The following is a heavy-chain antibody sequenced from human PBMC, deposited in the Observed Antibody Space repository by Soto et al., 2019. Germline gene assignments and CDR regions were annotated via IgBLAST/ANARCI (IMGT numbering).Heavy chain of an antibody. CDR3: ARQSGSGYYTVAY. CDR2: IYYGGSP. Sequence: QLQLQESGPGLVKPSETLSLTCTVSGGSISSSTYYWGWIRQPPGQGLEWIGNIYYGGSPYYNPSRKSRVTVSVHTSKNQFSLKLSSVTAADTAVYYSARQSGSGYYTVAYWGQGTLVTVSS. J-gene: IGHJ4*02. D-gene: IGHD3-22*01. V-gene: IGHV4-39*01. CDR1: GGSISSSTYY.